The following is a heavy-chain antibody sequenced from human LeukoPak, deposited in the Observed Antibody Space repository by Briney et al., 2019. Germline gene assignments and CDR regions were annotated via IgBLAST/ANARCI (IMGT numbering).Heavy chain of an antibody. Sequence: ASVKVSCKASGYTFTGYYMHWVRQAPGQGLEWMGRINPNSGGTNYAQKFQGRVTMTRDTSISTAYMELSRLRSDDTAVYYCARPRYYYDSSGYCDYWGQGTLVTVSS. J-gene: IGHJ4*02. D-gene: IGHD3-22*01. CDR3: ARPRYYYDSSGYCDY. V-gene: IGHV1-2*06. CDR1: GYTFTGYY. CDR2: INPNSGGT.